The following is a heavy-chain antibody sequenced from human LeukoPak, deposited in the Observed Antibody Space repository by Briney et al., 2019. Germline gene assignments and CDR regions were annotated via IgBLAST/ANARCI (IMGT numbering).Heavy chain of an antibody. CDR3: ARDSYDILTGYVGWFDP. J-gene: IGHJ5*02. CDR2: ISSSSSTI. Sequence: GGSLRLSCAASGFTFSSYSVNWVRQAPGKGLEWVSYISSSSSTIYYADSVKGRFTISRENAKNSLYLQMNSLRAEDTAFYYCARDSYDILTGYVGWFDPWGQGTLVTVSS. CDR1: GFTFSSYS. V-gene: IGHV3-48*01. D-gene: IGHD3-9*01.